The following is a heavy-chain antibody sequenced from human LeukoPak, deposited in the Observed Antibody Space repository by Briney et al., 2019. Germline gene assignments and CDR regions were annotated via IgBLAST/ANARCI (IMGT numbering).Heavy chain of an antibody. J-gene: IGHJ5*02. CDR3: ARHSSGWYYNWFDP. D-gene: IGHD6-19*01. CDR1: GFIVSSNY. V-gene: IGHV3-66*04. CDR2: IYSGGRT. Sequence: GASLRLFCAASGFIVSSNYMSWVRQAPGKGLEWVSVIYSGGRTYYAASVKGRFTISRDNSKNTLFLQMNSLSAEDTAVYYCARHSSGWYYNWFDPWGQGTLVTVSS.